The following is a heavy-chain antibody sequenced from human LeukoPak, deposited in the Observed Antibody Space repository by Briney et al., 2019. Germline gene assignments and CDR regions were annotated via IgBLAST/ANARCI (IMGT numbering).Heavy chain of an antibody. CDR1: GGSISGSSFY. D-gene: IGHD5-18*01. J-gene: IGHJ4*02. V-gene: IGHV4-39*07. Sequence: SETLSLTCTVSGGSISGSSFYWGRIRQPPGKGLEWIGEINHSGSTNYNPSLKSRVTISVDTSKNQFSLKLSSVTAADTAVYYCARGRIWGYSYGYGYWGQGTLVTVSS. CDR2: INHSGST. CDR3: ARGRIWGYSYGYGY.